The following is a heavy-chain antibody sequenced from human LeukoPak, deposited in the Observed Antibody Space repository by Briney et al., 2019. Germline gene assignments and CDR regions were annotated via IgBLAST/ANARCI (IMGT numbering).Heavy chain of an antibody. V-gene: IGHV1-18*01. CDR3: ARDYSSGWPNFDY. D-gene: IGHD6-19*01. J-gene: IGHJ4*02. CDR2: ISTYNGNT. Sequence: ASVTVSCKASGYTFTSYGISWVRQAPGQGLEWMGWISTYNGNTDYAQKLQGRVTMTTDTSTSTAYMELRSLRSDDTAVYYCARDYSSGWPNFDYWGQGTLVTVSS. CDR1: GYTFTSYG.